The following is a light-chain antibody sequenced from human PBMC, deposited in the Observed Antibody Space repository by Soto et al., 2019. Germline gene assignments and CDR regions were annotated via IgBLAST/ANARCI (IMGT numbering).Light chain of an antibody. CDR1: QSISSY. Sequence: IVLTQSPATLSLSPGERATLSCRASQSISSYLAWYQQKPGQAPRLLIYDASNRATGIPARFSGSGSGTDFTLTISSLEPEDFAVYYCQQRSDWPPLTFGGGTKVEFK. CDR3: QQRSDWPPLT. V-gene: IGKV3-11*01. CDR2: DAS. J-gene: IGKJ4*01.